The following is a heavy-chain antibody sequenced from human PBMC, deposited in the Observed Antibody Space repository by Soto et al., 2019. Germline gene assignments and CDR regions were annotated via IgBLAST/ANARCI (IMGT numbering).Heavy chain of an antibody. CDR3: ARIGSSWYFSWFEP. D-gene: IGHD6-13*01. Sequence: SVKVSCKASGGTFSSYAISWVRQAPGQGLEWMGGIIPIFGTANYAQKFQGRVTITADESTSTAYMELSSLRSEDTAVYYCARIGSSWYFSWFEPWGQGTLVTVSS. CDR2: IIPIFGTA. CDR1: GGTFSSYA. V-gene: IGHV1-69*13. J-gene: IGHJ5*02.